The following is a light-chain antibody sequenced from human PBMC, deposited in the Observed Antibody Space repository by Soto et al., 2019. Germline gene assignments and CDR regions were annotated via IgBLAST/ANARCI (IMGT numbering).Light chain of an antibody. Sequence: QSALTQPASVSGSPGQSITISCTGTSSDVGGYDHVSWYKQHPGKAPKLIIYDVSIRPSGVSNRFSGSKSGNTASLAVSGLQAEDEADYYCSSYTSKDTLVFGGGTKLTVL. V-gene: IGLV2-14*03. CDR3: SSYTSKDTLV. CDR1: SSDVGGYDH. CDR2: DVS. J-gene: IGLJ3*02.